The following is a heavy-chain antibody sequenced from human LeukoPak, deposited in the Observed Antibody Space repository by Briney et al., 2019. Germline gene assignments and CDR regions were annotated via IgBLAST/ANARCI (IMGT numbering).Heavy chain of an antibody. D-gene: IGHD6-13*01. J-gene: IGHJ3*02. CDR1: GFTFSSYG. CDR2: IWYGGSNK. Sequence: PGGSLRLSCAASGFTFSSYGMHWVRQAPGKGLEWVAVIWYGGSNKYYADSVKGRFTISRDNSKNTLYLQMNSLRAEDTAVYYCARQQQLVEGDAFDIWGQGTMVTVSS. V-gene: IGHV3-33*08. CDR3: ARQQQLVEGDAFDI.